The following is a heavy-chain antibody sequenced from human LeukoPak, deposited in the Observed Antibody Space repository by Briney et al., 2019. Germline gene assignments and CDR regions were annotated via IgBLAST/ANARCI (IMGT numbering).Heavy chain of an antibody. J-gene: IGHJ4*02. CDR3: ARTPPGGDVDH. D-gene: IGHD3-16*01. Sequence: ASVKVSCKASGYTFTSYGISWVRQAPGQGLEWMGWISAYNGNTNYAQKLQGRVTMTTDTSTSTVYMELSSLRSEDTAVYYCARTPPGGDVDHWGEGTLVTVSS. CDR1: GYTFTSYG. V-gene: IGHV1-18*01. CDR2: ISAYNGNT.